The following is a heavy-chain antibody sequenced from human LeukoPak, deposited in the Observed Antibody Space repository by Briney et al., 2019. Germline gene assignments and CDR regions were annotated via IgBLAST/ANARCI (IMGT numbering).Heavy chain of an antibody. J-gene: IGHJ4*02. V-gene: IGHV1-69*05. CDR3: ARLGQQVGATRDY. CDR1: GGTFSSYA. Sequence: ASVKVSCKASGGTFSSYAISWVRQAPGQGLEWMGRIIPIFGSANYAQKFQGRVTITTDESTSTAYMELSSLRSEDTAVYYCARLGQQVGATRDYWGQGTLVTVSS. D-gene: IGHD1-26*01. CDR2: IIPIFGSA.